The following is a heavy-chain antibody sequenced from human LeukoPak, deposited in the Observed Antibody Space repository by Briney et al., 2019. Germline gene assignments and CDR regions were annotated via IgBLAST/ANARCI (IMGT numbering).Heavy chain of an antibody. CDR1: GFSFSSYG. J-gene: IGHJ4*02. V-gene: IGHV3-30*02. CDR2: IRSDGSNK. CDR3: ARARSDVWGSYYVY. Sequence: GGSLRLSCAGSGFSFSSYGMHWVRQAPGKGLEWMAFIRSDGSNKYYADSVKGRFTISRDNAKNSLYLQMNSLRAEDTAVYYCARARSDVWGSYYVYWGQGTLVTVSS. D-gene: IGHD3-16*01.